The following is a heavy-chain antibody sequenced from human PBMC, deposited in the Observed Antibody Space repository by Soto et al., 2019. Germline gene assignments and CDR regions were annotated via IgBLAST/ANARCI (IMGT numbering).Heavy chain of an antibody. CDR3: ARDPGRGYCSGGSCYVPDD. CDR2: ISYDGINK. CDR1: GFSFSEHA. J-gene: IGHJ4*02. D-gene: IGHD2-15*01. Sequence: QVQLVESGGGVVQPGRSLGLSCAASGFSFSEHAMHWVRQAPGKGLEWVGLISYDGINKYYADSVKGRFTISRDNSKNTLYLQMNSLESDDTAMYYCARDPGRGYCSGGSCYVPDDWGQGTLVTVSS. V-gene: IGHV3-30-3*01.